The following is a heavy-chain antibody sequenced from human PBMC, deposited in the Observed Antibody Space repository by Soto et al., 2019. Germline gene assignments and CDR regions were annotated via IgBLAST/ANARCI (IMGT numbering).Heavy chain of an antibody. V-gene: IGHV1-8*01. J-gene: IGHJ5*02. CDR1: GYTFTSYD. CDR3: ARDVTTRDGFDP. Sequence: VASVKVSCKASGYTFTSYDINWVRQATGQGLEWMGWMNPNSGNTGYAQKFQGRVTMTRNTSISTAYMELSSLRSEDTAVYYCARDVTTRDGFDPWGQGTMGTVSS. CDR2: MNPNSGNT. D-gene: IGHD1-1*01.